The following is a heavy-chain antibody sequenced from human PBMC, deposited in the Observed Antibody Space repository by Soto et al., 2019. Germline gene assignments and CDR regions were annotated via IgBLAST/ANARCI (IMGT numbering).Heavy chain of an antibody. V-gene: IGHV1-69*13. D-gene: IGHD2-21*02. CDR3: ARGHEFGGNSDALDI. Sequence: ASVKVSCKASGGAFSTSSINWVRQAPGQGLEWMGGIIPIFGTSDYAQRFQGRVTITADESTKTAFMELSSLRSDDTAVYYCARGHEFGGNSDALDIWGQGTMVTVSS. J-gene: IGHJ3*02. CDR1: GGAFSTSS. CDR2: IIPIFGTS.